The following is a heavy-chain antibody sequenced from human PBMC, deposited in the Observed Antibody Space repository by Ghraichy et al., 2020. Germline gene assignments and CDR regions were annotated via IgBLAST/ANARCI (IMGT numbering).Heavy chain of an antibody. CDR1: GFTFSSYS. Sequence: GGSLRLSCAASGFTFSSYSMNWVRQAPGKGLEWVSSISSSSSYIYYADSVKGRFTISRDNAKNSLYLQMNSLRAEDTAVYYCARSRNHDFWYDAFDIWGQGTMVTVSS. CDR2: ISSSSSYI. D-gene: IGHD3-3*01. J-gene: IGHJ3*02. CDR3: ARSRNHDFWYDAFDI. V-gene: IGHV3-21*01.